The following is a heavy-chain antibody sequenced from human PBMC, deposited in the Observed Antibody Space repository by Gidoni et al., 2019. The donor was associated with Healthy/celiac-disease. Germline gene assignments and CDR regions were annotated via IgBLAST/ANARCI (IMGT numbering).Heavy chain of an antibody. J-gene: IGHJ4*02. CDR1: GFTFSSYS. Sequence: EVQLVESGGGLVQPGGSLRLSGAASGFTFSSYSMNWVRQAPGKGLEWVSYISSSSSTIYYADSVKGRFTISRDNAKNSLYLQMNSLRAEDTAVYYCARDAQRGYYGSGSYYNGYWGQGTLVTVSS. V-gene: IGHV3-48*04. D-gene: IGHD3-10*01. CDR2: ISSSSSTI. CDR3: ARDAQRGYYGSGSYYNGY.